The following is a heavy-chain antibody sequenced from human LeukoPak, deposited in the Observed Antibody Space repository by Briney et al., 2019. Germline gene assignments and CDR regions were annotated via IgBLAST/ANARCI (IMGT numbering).Heavy chain of an antibody. J-gene: IGHJ4*02. CDR2: ISSSGSTI. CDR3: ARDRSYGSFNY. Sequence: PGGSLRLSCAASGLTVSSDYMNWVRQAPGKGLEWVSYISSSGSTIYYADSVKGRFTISRDNAKNSLYLQMSSLRAEDTAVYYCARDRSYGSFNYWGQGTLVTVSS. V-gene: IGHV3-48*03. CDR1: GLTVSSDY. D-gene: IGHD5-18*01.